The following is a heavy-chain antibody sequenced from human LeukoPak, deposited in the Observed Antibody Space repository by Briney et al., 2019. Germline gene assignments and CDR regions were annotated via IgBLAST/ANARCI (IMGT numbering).Heavy chain of an antibody. Sequence: GESLKISCKGSGYSFTSYWIGWVRQMPGKGLEWMGIIYPGDSDTRYSPSSQGQVTISADKSISTAYLQWSSLKASDTAMCYCAGVDSSSAFDYWGQGTLVTVSS. CDR3: AGVDSSSAFDY. CDR1: GYSFTSYW. D-gene: IGHD6-6*01. V-gene: IGHV5-51*01. J-gene: IGHJ4*02. CDR2: IYPGDSDT.